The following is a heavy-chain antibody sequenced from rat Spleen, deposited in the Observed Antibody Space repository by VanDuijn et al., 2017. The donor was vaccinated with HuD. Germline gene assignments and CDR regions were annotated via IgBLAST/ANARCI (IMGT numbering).Heavy chain of an antibody. CDR3: ARDRLGP. J-gene: IGHJ3*01. V-gene: IGHV2-4*01. D-gene: IGHD5-1*01. CDR2: IWGDGST. Sequence: QVQLTESGPGLVQPSQTLSLTCTVSGFSLTSYGVSWVRQPPGKGLERMGGIWGDGSTNYNSLLKSRLSISRDTSKSQVFLKMNSLQIEDTATYYCARDRLGPWGQGTLVTVSS. CDR1: GFSLTSYG.